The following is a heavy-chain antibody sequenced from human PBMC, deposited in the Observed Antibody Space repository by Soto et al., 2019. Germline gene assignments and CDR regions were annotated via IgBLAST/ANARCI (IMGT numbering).Heavy chain of an antibody. D-gene: IGHD3-22*01. CDR2: IYYSGST. J-gene: IGHJ3*02. CDR1: GGSISRYY. CDR3: ARGRGGYYDGSGYYGRWAFEI. Sequence: PSETLSLTCTVSGGSISRYYWSWIRQPPGKGLEWIGYIYYSGSTNYNPSLKSRVTISVDTSKNQFSLKLSSVTAADTAVYSCARGRGGYYDGSGYYGRWAFEIWGQGTMVAVS. V-gene: IGHV4-59*01.